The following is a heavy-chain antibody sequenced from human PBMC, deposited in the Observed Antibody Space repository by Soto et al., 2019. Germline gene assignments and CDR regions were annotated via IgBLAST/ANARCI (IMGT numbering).Heavy chain of an antibody. Sequence: QVQLVQSGAEVKKPGYSVKVSCKASGGTFSSYAISWVRQAPGQGLVWMGGIIPIFGKANYAQKFQGRVTITADESTSTAYMELSSIITEDTGVDYCARGYCSGGSCYRPFDYWGQETPVTVSS. CDR3: ARGYCSGGSCYRPFDY. D-gene: IGHD2-15*01. V-gene: IGHV1-69*01. CDR2: IIPIFGKA. CDR1: GGTFSSYA. J-gene: IGHJ4*02.